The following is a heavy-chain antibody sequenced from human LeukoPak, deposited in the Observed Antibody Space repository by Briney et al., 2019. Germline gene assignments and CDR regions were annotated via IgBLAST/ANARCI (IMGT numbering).Heavy chain of an antibody. J-gene: IGHJ2*01. CDR3: AKKTGNSPPDWYFDL. Sequence: GRSLRLSCAASGFTFSSYGMHWVRHAPGKGLEGVAVQSYDGSNKYFADSVKGRFTISRDNSKNTLYLQMNSLRAEDTAVYYCAKKTGNSPPDWYFDLWGRGTLVTVSS. CDR2: QSYDGSNK. CDR1: GFTFSSYG. D-gene: IGHD4-23*01. V-gene: IGHV3-30*18.